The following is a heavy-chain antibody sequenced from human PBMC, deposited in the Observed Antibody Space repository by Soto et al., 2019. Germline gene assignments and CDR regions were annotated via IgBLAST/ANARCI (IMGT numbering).Heavy chain of an antibody. Sequence: ASVKVSCKASGYTFTSYGINWVRQAPGQGLEWMGWISAYNGNTNYAQKLQGRVTMTTDTSTSTAYMELRSLRSDDKAVYYCASVKLELRHRSRAFDIWGQGTMVNVS. D-gene: IGHD1-7*01. CDR3: ASVKLELRHRSRAFDI. CDR1: GYTFTSYG. J-gene: IGHJ3*02. V-gene: IGHV1-18*01. CDR2: ISAYNGNT.